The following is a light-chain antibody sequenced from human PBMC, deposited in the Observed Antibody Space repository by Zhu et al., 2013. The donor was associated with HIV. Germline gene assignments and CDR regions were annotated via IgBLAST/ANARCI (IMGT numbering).Light chain of an antibody. CDR3: QQYYTTPRT. J-gene: IGKJ4*01. CDR2: WAS. CDR1: QSVLYSPNSRDY. V-gene: IGKV4-1*01. Sequence: DIVMTQSPDSLAVSLGERVSINCRSSQSVLYSPNSRDYLAWYQHKPGQSPKLLIYWASTRESGVPDRFSGSGSGTHFTLTISSLQAEDVAVYYCQQYYTTPRTFGGGTKVEIK.